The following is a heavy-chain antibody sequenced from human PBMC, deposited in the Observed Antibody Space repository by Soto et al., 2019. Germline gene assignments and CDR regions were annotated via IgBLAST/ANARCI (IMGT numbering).Heavy chain of an antibody. V-gene: IGHV3-23*01. CDR1: GFSFSRYL. D-gene: IGHD3-9*01. CDR3: AKDPILTTPPSFDP. Sequence: PGGSLRLSCAASGFSFSRYLMTWVRQTPGQGLEWVSSNSGRGDATYYADSVKGRFTISRDNSKNTLFLQLNSLGADDTAVYYCAKDPILTTPPSFDPWGQGTLVTVSS. CDR2: NSGRGDAT. J-gene: IGHJ5*02.